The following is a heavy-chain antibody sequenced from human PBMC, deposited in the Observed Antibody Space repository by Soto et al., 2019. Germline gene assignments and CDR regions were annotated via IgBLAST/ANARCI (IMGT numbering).Heavy chain of an antibody. V-gene: IGHV3-72*01. J-gene: IGHJ5*02. CDR2: TRNKANSYST. Sequence: EVQLVESGGGVVQPGGSLRLSCAASVFSFGDHYMDWVRLAPWKGVEWVGLTRNKANSYSTEYAASVKGRFTISRDDSTNSLYLQMNSLQTEDTAVYYCARSGGIGIIRGAYDTWGQGALVTVSS. CDR1: VFSFGDHY. D-gene: IGHD3-10*01. CDR3: ARSGGIGIIRGAYDT.